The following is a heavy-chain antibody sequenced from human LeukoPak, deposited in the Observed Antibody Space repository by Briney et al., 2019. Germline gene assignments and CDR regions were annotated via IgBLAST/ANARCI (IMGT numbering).Heavy chain of an antibody. D-gene: IGHD1-26*01. J-gene: IGHJ3*02. V-gene: IGHV1-3*03. CDR3: AKNSGILPSNAFDI. Sequence: GASVKVSCKASGGTFSSYAISWVRQAPGQRLEWMGWINAGNGNTEYSQEFQGRVTITRDTSAGTAYMELSSLRSEDMAVYYCAKNSGILPSNAFDIWGQGTMVTVSS. CDR1: GGTFSSYA. CDR2: INAGNGNT.